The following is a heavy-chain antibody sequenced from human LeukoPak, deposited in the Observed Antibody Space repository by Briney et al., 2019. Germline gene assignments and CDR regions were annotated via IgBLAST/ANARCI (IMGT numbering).Heavy chain of an antibody. CDR2: FSGSCGST. CDR1: GFTFSSYA. J-gene: IGHJ4*02. CDR3: AKSGLAAAGPPY. V-gene: IGHV3-23*01. Sequence: PGGSLRLSCAASGFTFSSYAMSWVRQAPGKGLEWVSAFSGSCGSTYYADPVKGRFTISRDNSKNTLYLQMNSLRAEDTAVYYCAKSGLAAAGPPYWGQGTLVTVSS. D-gene: IGHD6-13*01.